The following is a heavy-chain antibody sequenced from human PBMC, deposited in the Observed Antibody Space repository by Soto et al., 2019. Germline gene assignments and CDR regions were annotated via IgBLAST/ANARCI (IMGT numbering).Heavy chain of an antibody. J-gene: IGHJ4*02. CDR2: INAGNGNT. Sequence: ASVKVSCKAFGYNLPNYAIHLLRQAPGQRLEWMGWINAGNGNTKYSQKFQGRVTITRDTSASTAYMELSSLRSEDTAVYYCAREPSAGTDYWGQGTLVTVS. V-gene: IGHV1-3*01. D-gene: IGHD1-1*01. CDR1: GYNLPNYA. CDR3: AREPSAGTDY.